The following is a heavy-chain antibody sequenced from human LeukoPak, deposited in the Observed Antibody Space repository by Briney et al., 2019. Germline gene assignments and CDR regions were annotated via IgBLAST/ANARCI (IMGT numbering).Heavy chain of an antibody. CDR2: ISAYNGNT. CDR1: GYTFTSYG. J-gene: IGHJ4*02. D-gene: IGHD2-2*02. V-gene: IGHV1-18*01. Sequence: ASVKVSCKASGYTFTSYGISWVRQAPGQGLEWMAWISAYNGNTNYAQKLQGRVTMTTDTSTSTAYMELRSLRSDDTAVYYCARDVVVSAAILVAFDYWGQGTLVTVSS. CDR3: ARDVVVSAAILVAFDY.